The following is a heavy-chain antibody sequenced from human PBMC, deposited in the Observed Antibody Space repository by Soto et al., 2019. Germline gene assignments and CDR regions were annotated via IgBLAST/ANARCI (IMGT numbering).Heavy chain of an antibody. J-gene: IGHJ3*01. CDR2: ISAYNGNT. CDR3: ARDIPRSNAFDV. V-gene: IGHV1-18*04. CDR1: GYTFTSYG. Sequence: ASVKVSCKASGYTFTSYGISWVRQAPLQVLEWMVWISAYNGNTNYAQKLQGRVTMTTDTSTSTAYMELRSLRSDDTAVYYCARDIPRSNAFDVWGQGTMVTFSS.